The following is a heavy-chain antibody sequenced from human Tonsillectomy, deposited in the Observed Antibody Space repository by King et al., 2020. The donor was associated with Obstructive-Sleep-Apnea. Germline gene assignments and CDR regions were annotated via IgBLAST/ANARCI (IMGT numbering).Heavy chain of an antibody. D-gene: IGHD1-14*01. CDR3: ASRPVYFDY. Sequence: VQLQQWGAGLLKPSETLSLTCAVYGGSFSGYYWNWIRHPPGKGLEWIGEINHSGSTNYNPSLKSRVTISVDTSKNQFSLKMNSVTAADTAVYYCASRPVYFDYWGQGTLVTVSS. J-gene: IGHJ4*02. CDR1: GGSFSGYY. V-gene: IGHV4-34*01. CDR2: INHSGST.